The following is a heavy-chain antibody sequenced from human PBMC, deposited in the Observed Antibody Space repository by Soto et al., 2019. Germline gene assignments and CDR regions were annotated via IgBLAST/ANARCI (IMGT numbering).Heavy chain of an antibody. Sequence: QITLKESSPTLVKLTQTLTLTCSFSGLSLYTGGVGVGWIRQPPGKALEWLALLYWDDTRRYNPSLKNTLTIAKDTSENQVVLTVTDMGPVDTGTYFCAHYTTDTYFDVWGKGATVTVSS. CDR1: GLSLYTGGVG. V-gene: IGHV2-5*02. J-gene: IGHJ6*04. CDR2: LYWDDTR. CDR3: AHYTTDTYFDV. D-gene: IGHD1-1*01.